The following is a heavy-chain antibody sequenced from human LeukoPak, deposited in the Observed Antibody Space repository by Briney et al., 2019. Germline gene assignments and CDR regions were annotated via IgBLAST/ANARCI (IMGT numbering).Heavy chain of an antibody. CDR1: GFTFSSYW. D-gene: IGHD3-16*01. CDR2: IKPDGSEK. Sequence: GGSLRLSCAASGFTFSSYWMPWVRQAPGKGLQWVANIKPDGSEKYYVDSVKGRFTISRDNAKNSLYLQMNSLRAEDTAVYYCVRDGGGGGDFDYWGQGTLVTVS. V-gene: IGHV3-7*01. CDR3: VRDGGGGGDFDY. J-gene: IGHJ4*02.